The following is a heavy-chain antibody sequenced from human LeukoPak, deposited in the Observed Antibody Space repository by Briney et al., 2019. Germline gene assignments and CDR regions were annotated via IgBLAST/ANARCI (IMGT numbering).Heavy chain of an antibody. Sequence: GGSLRLSCAASGFTFSSYWMSWVRQAPGKGLEWVANIKQDGSEKYYVDSVKGRFTISRDNAKNSLYLQMNSLRAEDTAVYYCARDRRAKAAADQYYFDYWGQGTLVTVSS. D-gene: IGHD6-13*01. CDR3: ARDRRAKAAADQYYFDY. V-gene: IGHV3-7*01. CDR1: GFTFSSYW. J-gene: IGHJ4*02. CDR2: IKQDGSEK.